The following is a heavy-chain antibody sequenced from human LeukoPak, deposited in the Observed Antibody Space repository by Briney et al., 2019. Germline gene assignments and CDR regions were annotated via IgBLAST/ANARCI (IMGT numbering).Heavy chain of an antibody. Sequence: SETLSLTCTVSGGSISSSSYYWGWIRQPPGKGLEWIGSIYYSGSTNYNPSLKSRVTISVDTSKNQFSLKLSSVTAADTAVYYCARQGYCSGGSCYFDYWGQGTLVTVSS. CDR3: ARQGYCSGGSCYFDY. V-gene: IGHV4-39*01. CDR1: GGSISSSSYY. D-gene: IGHD2-15*01. J-gene: IGHJ4*02. CDR2: IYYSGST.